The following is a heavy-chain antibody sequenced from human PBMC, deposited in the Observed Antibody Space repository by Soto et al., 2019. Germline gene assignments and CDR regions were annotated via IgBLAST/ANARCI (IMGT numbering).Heavy chain of an antibody. V-gene: IGHV3-30*18. J-gene: IGHJ6*02. D-gene: IGHD6-6*01. Sequence: GGSLRLSCVASGFTFSSYGMHWVRQAPGKGLEWVAVISYDGSNKYYADSVKGRFTISRDNFKNTVFLQMNSLRAEDTAVYYCAKDRDYSSSSLLRYYYYGMDVWGQGTTVTSP. CDR1: GFTFSSYG. CDR2: ISYDGSNK. CDR3: AKDRDYSSSSLLRYYYYGMDV.